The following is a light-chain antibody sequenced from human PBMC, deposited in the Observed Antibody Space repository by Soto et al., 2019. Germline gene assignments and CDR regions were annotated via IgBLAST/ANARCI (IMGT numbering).Light chain of an antibody. CDR2: TAS. J-gene: IGKJ5*01. V-gene: IGKV1-39*01. CDR3: QQSHSTVA. CDR1: QSIGKY. Sequence: DIQMTQSPSSLSASVGDRVTITCRASQSIGKYLSWYQQKPGKAPNLLIYTASTLQSGAPSRFSGSGSGTYFTLTINSLQPEDFATYYCQQSHSTVAFGQGTRLEIK.